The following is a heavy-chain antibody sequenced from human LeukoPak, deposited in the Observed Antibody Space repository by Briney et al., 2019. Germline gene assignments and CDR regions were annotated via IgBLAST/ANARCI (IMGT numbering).Heavy chain of an antibody. D-gene: IGHD6-13*01. J-gene: IGHJ4*02. Sequence: GGSLRLACAASGFTFSTYWMYWVRQGPGKGLVWVSRINSDGTNIKYADSVKGRFTISRDNAKNTVSLEMNSLRAEDTAVYYCVRAIATVDDYWGQGTQVTVSS. CDR2: INSDGTNI. CDR1: GFTFSTYW. CDR3: VRAIATVDDY. V-gene: IGHV3-74*03.